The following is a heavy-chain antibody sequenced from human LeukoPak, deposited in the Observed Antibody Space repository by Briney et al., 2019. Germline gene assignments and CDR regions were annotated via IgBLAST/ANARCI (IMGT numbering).Heavy chain of an antibody. D-gene: IGHD3-10*01. CDR1: GYTFTSYY. CDR3: ARGLYGSGSYSWFDP. V-gene: IGHV1-46*01. CDR2: INPSGGST. J-gene: IGHJ5*02. Sequence: ASVKVSCKASGYTFTSYYMHWVRQAPGQGLEWMGIINPSGGSTSYVQKFQGRVTMTRDTSTSTVYMELSSLRSEDTAVYYCARGLYGSGSYSWFDPWGQGTLVTVSS.